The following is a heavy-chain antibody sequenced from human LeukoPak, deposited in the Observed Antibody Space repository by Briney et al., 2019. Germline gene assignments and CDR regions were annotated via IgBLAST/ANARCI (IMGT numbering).Heavy chain of an antibody. Sequence: SETLSLTCTVSGGSISSSSYYWGWIRQPPGKGLEWIGSIYHSGSTYYNPSLKSRVTISVDTSKNQFSLKLSSVTAADTAVYYCARDARAATGKNFDYWGQGTLVTVSS. J-gene: IGHJ4*02. D-gene: IGHD2-15*01. CDR1: GGSISSSSYY. V-gene: IGHV4-39*07. CDR3: ARDARAATGKNFDY. CDR2: IYHSGST.